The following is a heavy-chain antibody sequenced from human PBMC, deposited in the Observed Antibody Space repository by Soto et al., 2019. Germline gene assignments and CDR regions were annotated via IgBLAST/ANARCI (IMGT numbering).Heavy chain of an antibody. J-gene: IGHJ6*03. CDR1: GFTFSSYW. CDR2: IKQDGSEK. D-gene: IGHD3-3*01. CDR3: AREAPWYYDFWSGYYSSYYYYYMDV. Sequence: GGSLRLSCAASGFTFSSYWMSWVRQAPGKGLEWVANIKQDGSEKYYVDSVKGRFTISRDNAKNSLYLQMNSLRAEDTAVYYCAREAPWYYDFWSGYYSSYYYYYMDVWGKGTTVTVSS. V-gene: IGHV3-7*01.